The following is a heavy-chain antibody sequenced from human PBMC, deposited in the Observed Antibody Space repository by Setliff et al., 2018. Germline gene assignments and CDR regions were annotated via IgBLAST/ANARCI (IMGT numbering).Heavy chain of an antibody. D-gene: IGHD2-8*01. V-gene: IGHV1-18*01. Sequence: ASVKVSCKASSYKFNNYGIAWVRQVPGQGLEWMGWINAYNGNTFYAPKLQGRVFMTTDTSTDTAYMELRSLTSDDTAIYFCSRLVRYCTTTTCQTLSGGEHWGQGTLVTVSS. CDR3: SRLVRYCTTTTCQTLSGGEH. J-gene: IGHJ4*02. CDR2: INAYNGNT. CDR1: SYKFNNYG.